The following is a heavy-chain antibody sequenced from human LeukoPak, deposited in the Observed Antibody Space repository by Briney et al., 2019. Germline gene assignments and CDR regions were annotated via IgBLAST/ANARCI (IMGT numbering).Heavy chain of an antibody. D-gene: IGHD6-13*01. CDR1: GFTFSSYW. Sequence: GGSLRLSCAASGFTFSSYWMSWVRQAPGKGLEWVANIKQDGSEKYYVDSVKGRFTISRDNAKNSLYLQMNSLRAEDTAVYYCARVAHYSSSWYDPSFYYYGMDVWGQGTTVTVSS. J-gene: IGHJ6*02. V-gene: IGHV3-7*01. CDR2: IKQDGSEK. CDR3: ARVAHYSSSWYDPSFYYYGMDV.